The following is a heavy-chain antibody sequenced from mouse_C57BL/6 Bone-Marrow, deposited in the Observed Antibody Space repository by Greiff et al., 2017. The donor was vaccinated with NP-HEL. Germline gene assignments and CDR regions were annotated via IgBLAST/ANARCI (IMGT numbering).Heavy chain of an antibody. CDR1: GYSITSDY. Sequence: EVKLEESGPGLAKPSQTLSLTCSVTGYSITSDYWNWIRKFPGNKLEYMGYISYSGSTYYNPSLKSRISIPRDTSKNQYYLQLKSVTTEDTATYYCARGLGSTAQAKGYYAMDYWGQGTSVTVSS. CDR2: ISYSGST. CDR3: ARGLGSTAQAKGYYAMDY. D-gene: IGHD3-2*02. V-gene: IGHV3-8*01. J-gene: IGHJ4*01.